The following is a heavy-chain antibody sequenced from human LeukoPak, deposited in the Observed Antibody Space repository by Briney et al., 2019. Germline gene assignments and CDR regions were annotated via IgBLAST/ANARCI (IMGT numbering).Heavy chain of an antibody. CDR3: ARPQQYYYDSSGYYFGT. D-gene: IGHD3-22*01. J-gene: IGHJ4*02. V-gene: IGHV5-51*01. CDR1: GYSFTSYW. CDR2: IYPGDSDT. Sequence: GESLKISCKGSGYSFTSYWIGWVRQMPGKGLEWMGIIYPGDSDTRYSPSFQGQVTISADKSISTAYLQWSSLKASDTAMYYCARPQQYYYDSSGYYFGTWGQGTLVTVSS.